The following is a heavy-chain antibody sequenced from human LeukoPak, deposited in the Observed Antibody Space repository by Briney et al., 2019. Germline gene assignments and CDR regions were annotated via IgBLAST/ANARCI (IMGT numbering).Heavy chain of an antibody. CDR3: ARDFPARDWFFDP. CDR1: GYTFTSYS. Sequence: ASVKVSCKASGYTFTSYSMNWVRQAPGQGLEYTGWINANTGNPTYAQGFTGRFVFSLDTSVSTAYLQISSLKAEDTAVYYCARDFPARDWFFDPWGRGTLVTVSS. J-gene: IGHJ2*01. V-gene: IGHV7-4-1*02. CDR2: INANTGNP.